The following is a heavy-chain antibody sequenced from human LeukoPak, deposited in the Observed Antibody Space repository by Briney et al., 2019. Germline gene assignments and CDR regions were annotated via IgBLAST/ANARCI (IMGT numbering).Heavy chain of an antibody. J-gene: IGHJ4*02. D-gene: IGHD3-3*01. CDR3: APNYTALSAFDS. Sequence: PSETLSLTCTVSGGSINSYYWNWIRQPAGKGLEWIGHIYTSGSTKYNPSLKSRVTMSIETSKNQFSLNLYSMPAADTAVYYCAPNYTALSAFDSWGQGTLVTVSS. CDR1: GGSINSYY. CDR2: IYTSGST. V-gene: IGHV4-4*07.